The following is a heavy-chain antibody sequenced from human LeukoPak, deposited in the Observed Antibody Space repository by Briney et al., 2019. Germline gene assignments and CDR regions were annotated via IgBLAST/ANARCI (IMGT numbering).Heavy chain of an antibody. CDR1: GFTFTTYW. J-gene: IGHJ4*02. CDR2: INGDGSNS. CDR3: ARTSPTSHFDF. V-gene: IGHV3-74*01. D-gene: IGHD3-16*01. Sequence: GGCLRLSCVASGFTFTTYWMHWVRQAPGKGLVWVSRINGDGSNSNYADSVKGRFTISRDNARNTLYLQMNGLRAEDTALYYCARTSPTSHFDFWGQGTLVTVSS.